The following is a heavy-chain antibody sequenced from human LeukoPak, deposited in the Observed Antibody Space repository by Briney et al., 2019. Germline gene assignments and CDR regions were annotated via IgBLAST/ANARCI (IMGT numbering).Heavy chain of an antibody. CDR3: AKATLTSYYDILTGYLLPLYYFDY. CDR1: KFTFSTYG. CDR2: IRYDGSNK. D-gene: IGHD3-9*01. Sequence: GGSLRLSCAASKFTFSTYGMYWVRQAPGKGLEWAALIRYDGSNKYYADSVKGRFTISRDKSKNTLYLQMNSLRAEDTAVYYCAKATLTSYYDILTGYLLPLYYFDYWGQGTLVTVSS. V-gene: IGHV3-30*02. J-gene: IGHJ4*02.